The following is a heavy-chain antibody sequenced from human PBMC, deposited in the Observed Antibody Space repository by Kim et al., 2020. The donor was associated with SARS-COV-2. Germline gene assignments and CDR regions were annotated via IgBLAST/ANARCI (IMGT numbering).Heavy chain of an antibody. V-gene: IGHV3-74*01. J-gene: IGHJ4*02. CDR2: INTDGTAT. D-gene: IGHD2-21*02. CDR3: TRGGADGGYSTWGF. CDR1: GFTFSGYG. Sequence: GGSLRLSCAASGFTFSGYGMHWVRQAPGKGLVWVSRINTDGTATTYADSVLGRFIISRDNAKNTLYLQMNSLTVDDTAVYYCTRGGADGGYSTWGFWGQGTLVTVSS.